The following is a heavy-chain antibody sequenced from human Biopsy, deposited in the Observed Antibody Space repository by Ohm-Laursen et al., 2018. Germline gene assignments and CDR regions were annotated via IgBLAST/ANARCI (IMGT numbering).Heavy chain of an antibody. CDR2: ISYNERT. CDR3: VREPKTGTAEAWYFDL. CDR1: GASVKTPGYF. Sequence: SETLSLTCSVSGASVKTPGYFWAWIRQRPGKGLEWIGYISYNERTHYNPSLTSRLAISFDTSNNRISLQLRSVSVADTAVYYCVREPKTGTAEAWYFDLWGRGSPVTVPS. V-gene: IGHV4-31*03. D-gene: IGHD3-9*01. J-gene: IGHJ2*01.